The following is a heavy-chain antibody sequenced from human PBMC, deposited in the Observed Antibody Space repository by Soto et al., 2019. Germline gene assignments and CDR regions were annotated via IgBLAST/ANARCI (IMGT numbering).Heavy chain of an antibody. V-gene: IGHV4-34*01. D-gene: IGHD3-3*01. CDR3: ASGFLEWLSGYYYMDV. CDR1: GGSFSGYY. J-gene: IGHJ6*03. CDR2: INHSGST. Sequence: SETLSLTCAVYGGSFSGYYWSWIRQPPGKGLEWIGEINHSGSTNYNPSPKSRVTISVDTSKNQFSLKLSSVTAADTAVYYCASGFLEWLSGYYYMDVWGKGTTVTVSS.